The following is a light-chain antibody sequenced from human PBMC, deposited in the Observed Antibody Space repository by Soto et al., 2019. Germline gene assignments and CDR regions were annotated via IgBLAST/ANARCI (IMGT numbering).Light chain of an antibody. CDR1: SSDVGGYNS. CDR2: DVN. Sequence: QSALTQPASVSGSPGQSISIACTGTSSDVGGYNSVSWYQQHPGKVPKLIIYDVNNRPSGVSWRFSGSKSGNTASLNVSGLQAEDESDYYCSSYASSSTLVFGGGTKVTVL. J-gene: IGLJ2*01. CDR3: SSYASSSTLV. V-gene: IGLV2-14*03.